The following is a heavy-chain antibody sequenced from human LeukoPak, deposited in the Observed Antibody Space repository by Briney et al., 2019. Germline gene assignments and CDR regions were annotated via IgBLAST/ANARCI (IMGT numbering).Heavy chain of an antibody. Sequence: ASVKVSCKVSGYTLTELYMHWVRQAPGKGLEWMGGFDPEDGETIYAQKFQGRVTMTEDTSTDTAYMELSSLRSEDTAVYYCATAIVVVVASTAAFDIWGQGTMVTVSS. J-gene: IGHJ3*02. CDR2: FDPEDGET. CDR1: GYTLTELY. D-gene: IGHD2-15*01. CDR3: ATAIVVVVASTAAFDI. V-gene: IGHV1-24*01.